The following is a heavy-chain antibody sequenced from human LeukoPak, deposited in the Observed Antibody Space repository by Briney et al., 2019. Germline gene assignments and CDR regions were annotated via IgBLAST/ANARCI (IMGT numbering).Heavy chain of an antibody. CDR1: GFKFNDHA. J-gene: IGHJ4*02. Sequence: GGSLRLSCAASGFKFNDHAMHWIRQVPGKGLEWVSGISWNSASLGYADSVKGRVTISRDNAKNSLYLQMNSLRLEDTALYYCARRRVTFVRGVDITSYYFDYWGQGTLVTVSS. CDR3: ARRRVTFVRGVDITSYYFDY. CDR2: ISWNSASL. V-gene: IGHV3-9*01. D-gene: IGHD3-10*01.